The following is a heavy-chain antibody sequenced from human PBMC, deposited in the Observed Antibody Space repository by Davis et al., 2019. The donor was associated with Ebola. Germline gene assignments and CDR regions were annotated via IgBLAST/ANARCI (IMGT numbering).Heavy chain of an antibody. Sequence: GESLKISCAASGFTFSSYIMNWVRQAPGKGLEWVSYISSTSTTIYYADSVKGRFTISRDNAKNSLYLQMNSLRDEDTAVYYCARDLQWELRSEDAFDIWGQGTMVTVSS. V-gene: IGHV3-48*02. CDR3: ARDLQWELRSEDAFDI. CDR1: GFTFSSYI. CDR2: ISSTSTTI. D-gene: IGHD1-26*01. J-gene: IGHJ3*02.